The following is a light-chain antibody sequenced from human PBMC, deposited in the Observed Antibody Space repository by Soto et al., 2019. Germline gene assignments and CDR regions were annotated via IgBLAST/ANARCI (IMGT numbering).Light chain of an antibody. Sequence: QSALTQPRSVSGSPGQSVTISCTGTSSDVGAYNYVSWYQQHPGKAPKLMIYDVSKRPSGVPDRFSGSKSGNTASLTISGLQAEDEADDYCCSYAGRYIVVFGGGTKLTVL. V-gene: IGLV2-11*01. CDR2: DVS. CDR3: CSYAGRYIVV. CDR1: SSDVGAYNY. J-gene: IGLJ2*01.